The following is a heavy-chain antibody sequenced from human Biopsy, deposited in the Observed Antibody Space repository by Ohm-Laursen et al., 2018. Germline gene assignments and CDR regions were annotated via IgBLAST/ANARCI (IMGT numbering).Heavy chain of an antibody. J-gene: IGHJ2*01. CDR1: GDSISTYY. D-gene: IGHD3-22*01. V-gene: IGHV4-59*01. CDR3: ARDRRYYSDRTVPGYFDL. CDR2: IYYTGNT. Sequence: GTLSLTCTVSGDSISTYYWSWIRQPPGKGLQWIGYIYYTGNTDYNPSLQSRVTISVDTSKNHFSLRLRSMTPADTAMYYCARDRRYYSDRTVPGYFDLWGRDTLFTVSS.